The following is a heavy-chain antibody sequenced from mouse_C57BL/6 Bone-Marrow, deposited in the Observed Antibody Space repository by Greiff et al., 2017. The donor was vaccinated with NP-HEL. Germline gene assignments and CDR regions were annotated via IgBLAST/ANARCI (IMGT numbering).Heavy chain of an antibody. CDR2: IYPGSGNT. Sequence: QVQLQQSGPELVKPGASVKISCKASGYSFTSYYIHWVKQRPGQGLEWIGWIYPGSGNTKYNEKFKGKATLTADTSSSTAYMQLSSLTSEDSAVYYCARPLYYGSSYGNYAMDYRGQGTSVTVSS. CDR3: ARPLYYGSSYGNYAMDY. J-gene: IGHJ4*01. D-gene: IGHD1-1*01. V-gene: IGHV1-66*01. CDR1: GYSFTSYY.